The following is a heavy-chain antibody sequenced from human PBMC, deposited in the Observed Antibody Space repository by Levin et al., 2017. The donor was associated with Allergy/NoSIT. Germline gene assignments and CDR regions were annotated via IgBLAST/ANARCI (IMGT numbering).Heavy chain of an antibody. CDR2: ISNTGYSI. J-gene: IGHJ4*02. D-gene: IGHD6-19*01. V-gene: IGHV3-11*01. Sequence: GGSLRLSCAASGFTFGDHYMSWIRQAPGKGLEWVSYISNTGYSIYYADSVKGRFTISRDDAKNSLYLQMNSLRAEDTAVYYCARRTRAGAVAVYYFDHWGQGTLVTVSS. CDR3: ARRTRAGAVAVYYFDH. CDR1: GFTFGDHY.